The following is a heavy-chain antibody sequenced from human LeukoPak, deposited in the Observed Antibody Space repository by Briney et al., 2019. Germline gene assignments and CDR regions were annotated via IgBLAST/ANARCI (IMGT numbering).Heavy chain of an antibody. CDR2: IYPGDSDT. CDR1: GYSFTTYW. Sequence: GESLKISCKGSGYSFTTYWIGWVRQLPGKGLEWMGIIYPGDSDTRYSPSFQGQVTISADESISTAYLQWSSLKASDTAMYYCARAASMTKGPWFDYWGQGTLVTVSS. V-gene: IGHV5-51*01. CDR3: ARAASMTKGPWFDY. D-gene: IGHD4-11*01. J-gene: IGHJ4*02.